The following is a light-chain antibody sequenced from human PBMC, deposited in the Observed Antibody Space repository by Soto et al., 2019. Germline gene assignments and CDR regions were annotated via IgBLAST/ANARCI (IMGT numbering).Light chain of an antibody. CDR1: QSISTW. V-gene: IGKV1-5*03. Sequence: DIQMTQSPSTLSASVGDRVTITCRASQSISTWLAWYQQKPGKAPKLLIYKASSLRNGAPSRFSGSGSRTEFTLTIYSLQPDDFASYYCQQYNGYPHTFGQGTKLEIK. CDR2: KAS. CDR3: QQYNGYPHT. J-gene: IGKJ2*01.